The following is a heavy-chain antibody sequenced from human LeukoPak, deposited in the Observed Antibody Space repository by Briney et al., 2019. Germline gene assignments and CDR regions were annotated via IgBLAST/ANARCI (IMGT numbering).Heavy chain of an antibody. CDR3: AKDFLVGHDYYDSSAFDY. V-gene: IGHV3-23*01. Sequence: QTGGSLRLSCAASGFTFSSYAMSWVRQAPGKGLEWVSAISCSGGSTYYADSVKGRFTISRDNSKNTLYLQMNSLRAEDTAVYYCAKDFLVGHDYYDSSAFDYWGQGTLVTVSS. J-gene: IGHJ4*02. CDR2: ISCSGGST. D-gene: IGHD3-22*01. CDR1: GFTFSSYA.